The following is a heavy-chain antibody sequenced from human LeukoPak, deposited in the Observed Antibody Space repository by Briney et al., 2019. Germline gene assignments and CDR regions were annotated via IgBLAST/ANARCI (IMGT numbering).Heavy chain of an antibody. V-gene: IGHV3-48*03. Sequence: GGSLRLSCAASGFTFSSYEMNWVRQAPGKGLEWISYITTSGTTLDYADSVKGRFTISRDNAKNSLYLQMNSLRAEDTAVYYCARPYSSGWDNWLDPWGQGTLVTVSS. D-gene: IGHD6-19*01. J-gene: IGHJ5*02. CDR1: GFTFSSYE. CDR3: ARPYSSGWDNWLDP. CDR2: ITTSGTTL.